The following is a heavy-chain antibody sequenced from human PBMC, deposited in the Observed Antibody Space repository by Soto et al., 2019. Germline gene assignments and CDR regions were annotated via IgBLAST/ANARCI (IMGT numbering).Heavy chain of an antibody. V-gene: IGHV4-61*01. CDR3: ARALEHLYFDY. Sequence: SDTLSLSCTVSGGSVTSTRYYWSWMRQPSGKGLEVIGYMHYSGTTNYHPSLKSRVTISVDTSKNQFSLKLSSVTAADTAVYYCARALEHLYFDYWGQGTRVTVS. D-gene: IGHD3-3*01. CDR2: MHYSGTT. J-gene: IGHJ4*02. CDR1: GGSVTSTRYY.